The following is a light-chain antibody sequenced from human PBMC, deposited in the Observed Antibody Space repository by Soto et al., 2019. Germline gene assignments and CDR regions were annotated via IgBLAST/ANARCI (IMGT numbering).Light chain of an antibody. CDR3: ATWDDSLNNPV. V-gene: IGLV1-47*02. CDR2: SNN. Sequence: QSVLTPPPSASGTPGQRVTISCSGSSTNIGSNYVYWYQQVPGTAPKLLIYSNNQRPSGVPDRFSASKSGTSASLAISGLRSEDEAAYYCATWDDSLNNPVFGGGTKLTVL. CDR1: STNIGSNY. J-gene: IGLJ3*02.